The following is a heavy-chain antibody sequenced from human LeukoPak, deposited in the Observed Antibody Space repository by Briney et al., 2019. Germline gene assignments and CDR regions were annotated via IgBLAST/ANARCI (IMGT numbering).Heavy chain of an antibody. CDR2: INPNSGGT. CDR3: ARVDIAARVPDY. D-gene: IGHD6-6*01. CDR1: GCTFTGYY. J-gene: IGHJ4*02. V-gene: IGHV1-2*02. Sequence: ASVKVSCKASGCTFTGYYMHWVRQAPGQGLEWMGWINPNSGGTNYAQKFQGRVTMTRDTSISTAYMELSRLRSDDTAVYYCARVDIAARVPDYWGQGTLVTVSS.